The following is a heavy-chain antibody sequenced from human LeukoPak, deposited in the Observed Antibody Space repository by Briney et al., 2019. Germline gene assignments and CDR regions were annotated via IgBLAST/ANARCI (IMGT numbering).Heavy chain of an antibody. J-gene: IGHJ4*02. CDR1: GGSISSHY. V-gene: IGHV4-59*11. CDR2: IYYSGSP. CDR3: AREGVGSGSYDY. D-gene: IGHD3-10*01. Sequence: SETLSLTCTVSGGSISSHYWSWIRQPPGKGLEWIGYIYYSGSPYYKSSLKSRVTISLDTSKNQFSLKLSSVTAADTAVYYCAREGVGSGSYDYWGQGTLVTVSS.